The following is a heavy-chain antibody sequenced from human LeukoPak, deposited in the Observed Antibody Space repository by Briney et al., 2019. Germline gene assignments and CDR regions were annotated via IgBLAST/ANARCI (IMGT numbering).Heavy chain of an antibody. CDR1: GGSISSYY. CDR3: AGRGSSSGTFDI. Sequence: SETLSLTCTVSGGSISSYYWSWIRQPAGKGLEWIGRIYTSGGTNYNPSLKSRVTMSVDKSKNQISLKLASLTAADTALYYCAGRGSSSGTFDIWGPGTFVTVSS. V-gene: IGHV4-4*07. CDR2: IYTSGGT. D-gene: IGHD2-2*01. J-gene: IGHJ3*02.